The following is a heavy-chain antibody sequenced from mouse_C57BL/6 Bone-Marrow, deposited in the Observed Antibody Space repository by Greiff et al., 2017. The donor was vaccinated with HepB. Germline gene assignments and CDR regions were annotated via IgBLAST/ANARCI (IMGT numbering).Heavy chain of an antibody. V-gene: IGHV5-9*01. J-gene: IGHJ3*01. D-gene: IGHD1-1*01. Sequence: EVQLVDSGGGLVKPGGSLKLSCAASGFTFSSYTMSWVRQTPEKRLEWVATISGGGGNTYYPDSVKGRFTISRDNAKNTLYLQMSSLRSEDTALYYCARNYYGSSWAYWGQGTLVTVSA. CDR2: ISGGGGNT. CDR1: GFTFSSYT. CDR3: ARNYYGSSWAY.